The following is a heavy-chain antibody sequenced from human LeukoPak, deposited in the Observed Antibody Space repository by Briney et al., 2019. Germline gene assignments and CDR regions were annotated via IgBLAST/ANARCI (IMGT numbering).Heavy chain of an antibody. Sequence: GSLRLSCAASGFTFSSYSMHWVRQAPGKGLEYVSAISSSGGNTYYANSVKGRFTISRDNSKNTLYLQMGSLRPEDMAVYYCARVAARVSLDYWGQGTLVTVSS. CDR2: ISSSGGNT. CDR3: ARVAARVSLDY. J-gene: IGHJ4*02. D-gene: IGHD2-15*01. CDR1: GFTFSSYS. V-gene: IGHV3-64*01.